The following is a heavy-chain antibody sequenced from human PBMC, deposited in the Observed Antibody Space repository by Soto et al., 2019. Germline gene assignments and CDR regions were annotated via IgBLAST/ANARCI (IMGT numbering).Heavy chain of an antibody. Sequence: LRLSCAASGFTFSSYAMSWVRQAPGKGLEWVSAISGSGGSTYYADSVKGRFTISRDNSKNTLYLQMNSLRAEDTAVYYCAKIGDNWNYEYYFDYWGQGTLVTVSS. J-gene: IGHJ4*02. CDR2: ISGSGGST. D-gene: IGHD1-7*01. CDR1: GFTFSSYA. CDR3: AKIGDNWNYEYYFDY. V-gene: IGHV3-23*01.